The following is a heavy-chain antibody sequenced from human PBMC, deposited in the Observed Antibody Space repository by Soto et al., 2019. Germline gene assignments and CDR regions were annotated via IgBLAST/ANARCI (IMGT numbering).Heavy chain of an antibody. J-gene: IGHJ4*02. D-gene: IGHD6-13*01. CDR2: ISNDGNDK. Sequence: VGSLRLSCAASGFTFRIYAMHWVRQAPGKGLEWLAVISNDGNDKYYADSVKGRFTISRDNSKNTLYLQMNSLRAEDSAVYYCAKDQDMSAAGYHFDYWGQGTLVTVSS. CDR1: GFTFRIYA. CDR3: AKDQDMSAAGYHFDY. V-gene: IGHV3-30*18.